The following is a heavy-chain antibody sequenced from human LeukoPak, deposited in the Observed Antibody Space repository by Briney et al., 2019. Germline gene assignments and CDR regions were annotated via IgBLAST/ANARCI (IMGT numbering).Heavy chain of an antibody. D-gene: IGHD3-3*01. CDR3: ARDRSYYDFWSGYSPLDY. CDR2: IIPIFGTA. CDR1: GGTFSSYA. J-gene: IGHJ4*02. Sequence: VASVKVSCKASGGTFSSYAISWVRQAPGQGLEWMGGIIPIFGTANYAQKFQGRVTITADESTSTAYMELSSLRSEDTAVYYCARDRSYYDFWSGYSPLDYWGQGTLVTVSS. V-gene: IGHV1-69*13.